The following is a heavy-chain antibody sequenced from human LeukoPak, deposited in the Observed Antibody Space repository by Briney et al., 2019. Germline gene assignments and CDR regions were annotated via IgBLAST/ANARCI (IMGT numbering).Heavy chain of an antibody. CDR3: ARRVRFSYGVDY. CDR2: IYYSGS. D-gene: IGHD1-26*01. Sequence: KSSETLSLTCTVSGGSISSSSYYWGWIRQPPGKGLEWIGSIYYSGSTISVDTSKNQFSLKLSSVTAAGTAVYYCARRVRFSYGVDYWGQGTLVTVSS. J-gene: IGHJ4*02. V-gene: IGHV4-39*01. CDR1: GGSISSSSYY.